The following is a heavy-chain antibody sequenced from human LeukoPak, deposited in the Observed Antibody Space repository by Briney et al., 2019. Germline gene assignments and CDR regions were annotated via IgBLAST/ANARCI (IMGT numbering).Heavy chain of an antibody. CDR3: AREVKRDGYNHFDY. Sequence: GGSLRLSCAASGFTFSSFSMHWVRQAPGKGLEWVAVISYDGGKKYDADSVKGRFTISRDNSKNTLYLQMNSLRAEDTAVYYCAREVKRDGYNHFDYWGQGTLVTVSS. CDR2: ISYDGGKK. D-gene: IGHD5-24*01. V-gene: IGHV3-30-3*01. J-gene: IGHJ4*02. CDR1: GFTFSSFS.